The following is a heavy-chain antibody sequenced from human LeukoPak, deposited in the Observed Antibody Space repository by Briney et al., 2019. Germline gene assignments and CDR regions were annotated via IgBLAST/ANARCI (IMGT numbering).Heavy chain of an antibody. Sequence: GSLRLSCAASGFTFSSYWMSWVRRAPGKGLEWVANIKQDGGEIYYVDSVKGRFTISRDNAKNSLSLQMNSLRAEDTAVYYCARSPDYGDDNWFDPWGQGTLVTVSS. V-gene: IGHV3-7*03. CDR1: GFTFSSYW. CDR2: IKQDGGEI. CDR3: ARSPDYGDDNWFDP. J-gene: IGHJ5*02. D-gene: IGHD4-17*01.